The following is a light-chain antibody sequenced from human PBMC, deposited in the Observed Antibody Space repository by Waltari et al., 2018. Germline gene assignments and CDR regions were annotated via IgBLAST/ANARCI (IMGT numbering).Light chain of an antibody. CDR2: LGS. CDR1: QSLLHSNGYNY. V-gene: IGKV2-28*01. Sequence: DIVVTQSPLSLPVTPGEPASISCRSSQSLLHSNGYNYLDWYLQKPGQSPQLLIYLGSNRASGVPDRFSGRGLGTDVTLKISRVEAEDVGVYYCMQSLRALWTFGQGTKVEIK. CDR3: MQSLRALWT. J-gene: IGKJ1*01.